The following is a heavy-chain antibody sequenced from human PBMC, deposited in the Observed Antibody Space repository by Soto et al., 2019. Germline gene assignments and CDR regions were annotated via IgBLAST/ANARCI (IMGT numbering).Heavy chain of an antibody. CDR1: GFVFRNYV. CDR3: AKDLIVPGPLAGMDA. V-gene: IGHV3-30*18. J-gene: IGHJ6*02. CDR2: ISYQGTDQ. Sequence: GGSLRLSCVGSGFVFRNYVIHWVRHAPGRGLEWVAAISYQGTDQYYADSVKGRFEVSRDDSANTLSLQMNNLRVEDTAVYYCAKDLIVPGPLAGMDAWGQGTTVTVSS. D-gene: IGHD1-26*01.